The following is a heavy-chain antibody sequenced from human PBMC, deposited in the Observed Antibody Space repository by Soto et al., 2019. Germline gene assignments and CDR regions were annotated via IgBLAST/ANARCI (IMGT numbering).Heavy chain of an antibody. CDR1: GYTFTSYY. D-gene: IGHD2-15*01. V-gene: IGHV1-46*01. J-gene: IGHJ6*02. CDR3: ARGECSGGSCYDYYYYGMDV. CDR2: INPSGGST. Sequence: ASVKVSCKASGYTFTSYYMHWVRQAPGQGLEWMGIINPSGGSTSYAQKFQGRVTMTRDTSTSTVYMELSSLRSEDTAVYYCARGECSGGSCYDYYYYGMDVWGQGTTVTVSS.